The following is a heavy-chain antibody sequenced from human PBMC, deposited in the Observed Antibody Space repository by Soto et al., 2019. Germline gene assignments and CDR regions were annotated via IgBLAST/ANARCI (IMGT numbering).Heavy chain of an antibody. V-gene: IGHV3-33*01. CDR1: GFTFSSYG. CDR3: ATWHLQEHAYDI. D-gene: IGHD1-1*01. J-gene: IGHJ3*02. Sequence: LRLSCAASGFTFSSYGMHWVRQAPGKGLEWVAVIWYDGSNKYYADSVKGRFTISRDNSKNTLYLQMNSLRPDDTAVYSCATWHLQEHAYDIWGQGTMVTVSS. CDR2: IWYDGSNK.